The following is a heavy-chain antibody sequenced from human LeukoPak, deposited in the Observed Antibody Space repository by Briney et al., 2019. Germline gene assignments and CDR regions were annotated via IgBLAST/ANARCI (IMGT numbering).Heavy chain of an antibody. Sequence: SETLSLTCTVSGGSISSGDYYWSWIRQPPGKGLEWIGYIYYSGSSYYNPSLKSRVTISVDTSKNQVSLKLSSVTAADTAVYYCASITGGYIDYWGQGTLVTVSS. CDR3: ASITGGYIDY. V-gene: IGHV4-30-4*08. CDR1: GGSISSGDYY. CDR2: IYYSGSS. D-gene: IGHD2-8*02. J-gene: IGHJ4*02.